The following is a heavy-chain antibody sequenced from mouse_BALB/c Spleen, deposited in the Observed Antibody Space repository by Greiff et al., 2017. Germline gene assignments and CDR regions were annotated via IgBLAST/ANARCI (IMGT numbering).Heavy chain of an antibody. Sequence: VQLKESGPGLVKPSQSLSLTCTVTGYSITSDYAWDWIRQFPGNKLEWMGYISYSGSTSYNPSLKSRISITRDTSKNQFFLQLNSVTTEDTATYYCARRYDAFFDYWGQGTTLTVSS. CDR1: GYSITSDYA. CDR3: ARRYDAFFDY. CDR2: ISYSGST. V-gene: IGHV3-2*02. D-gene: IGHD2-14*01. J-gene: IGHJ2*01.